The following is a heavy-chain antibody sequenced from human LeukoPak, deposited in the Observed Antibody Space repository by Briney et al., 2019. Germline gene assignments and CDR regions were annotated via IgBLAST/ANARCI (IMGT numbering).Heavy chain of an antibody. Sequence: GGSLRLSCAASGFTFSSYGMHWVRQAPGKGLEWVSSIDFTSRYIYNADSVKGRFTISRDNAKNSLYLQMNSLRAEDTAVYYCARTHYYDNSLDYWGQGTLVTVSS. CDR1: GFTFSSYG. J-gene: IGHJ4*02. D-gene: IGHD3-22*01. CDR2: IDFTSRYI. V-gene: IGHV3-21*01. CDR3: ARTHYYDNSLDY.